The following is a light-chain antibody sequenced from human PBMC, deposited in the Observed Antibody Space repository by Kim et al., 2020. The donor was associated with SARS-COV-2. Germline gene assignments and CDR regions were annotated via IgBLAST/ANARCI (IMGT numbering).Light chain of an antibody. J-gene: IGKJ1*01. CDR1: QGVNRNY. Sequence: SPGERAPRTYRASQGVNRNYLAWFQQNPGQAPRLLIYGASSRATGIPDRFSGSGSGTDFTLTISRLEPEDFAVYYCQQYGSSPRTFGQGTKVDIK. V-gene: IGKV3-20*01. CDR2: GAS. CDR3: QQYGSSPRT.